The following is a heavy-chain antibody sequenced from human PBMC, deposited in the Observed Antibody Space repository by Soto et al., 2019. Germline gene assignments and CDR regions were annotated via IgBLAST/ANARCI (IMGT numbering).Heavy chain of an antibody. D-gene: IGHD1-1*01. J-gene: IGHJ6*02. V-gene: IGHV1-18*01. Sequence: ASVKVSCKASVYTFTSYRISWVRQAPGQGLEWMGWISAYNGNTNYAQKLQGRVTMTTDTSTGTAYMELRSLRSDDRAVDDCARHNWNYYCYGMDVWGQGTTVTVSS. CDR2: ISAYNGNT. CDR3: ARHNWNYYCYGMDV. CDR1: VYTFTSYR.